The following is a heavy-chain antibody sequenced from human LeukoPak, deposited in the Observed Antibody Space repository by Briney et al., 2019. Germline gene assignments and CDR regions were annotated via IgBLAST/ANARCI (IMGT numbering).Heavy chain of an antibody. V-gene: IGHV4-34*01. D-gene: IGHD3-9*01. CDR3: ASKNDILTGTHTGTY. Sequence: PSETLSLTCAVYGGSFSGYYWSWIRQPPGKGLEWIGEINHSGSTNYNPSLKSRVTISVDTSKNQFSLKLSSVTAADTAVYYCASKNDILTGTHTGTYWGQGTLVTVSS. CDR1: GGSFSGYY. J-gene: IGHJ4*02. CDR2: INHSGST.